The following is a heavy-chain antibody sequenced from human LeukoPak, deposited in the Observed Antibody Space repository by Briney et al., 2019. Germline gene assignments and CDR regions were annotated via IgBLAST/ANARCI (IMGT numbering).Heavy chain of an antibody. V-gene: IGHV1-69*06. CDR1: GGTFSSYA. D-gene: IGHD3-22*01. Sequence: ASVKVSCKASGGTFSSYAISWVRQAPGQGLEWMGGIIPIFGTANYAQKFQGRVTITADKYTSTAYMELSSLRSEDTAGYYCARVNYYDSSGYIHEDYWGQGTLVTVSS. CDR2: IIPIFGTA. CDR3: ARVNYYDSSGYIHEDY. J-gene: IGHJ4*02.